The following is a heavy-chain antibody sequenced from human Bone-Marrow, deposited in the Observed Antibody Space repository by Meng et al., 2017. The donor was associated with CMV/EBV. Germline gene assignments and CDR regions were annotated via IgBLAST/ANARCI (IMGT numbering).Heavy chain of an antibody. V-gene: IGHV1-2*02. CDR2: INPNSGGT. CDR3: ARGVEYQLPEGDYYGMDV. J-gene: IGHJ6*01. Sequence: ASVKVSCKASGYTFTGYYMHWVRQAPGQGLEWMGWINPNSGGTNYAQKFQGRVTMTRDTSISTAYMELSRLRSDDTAVYYCARGVEYQLPEGDYYGMDVWGQGNTVTVSS. CDR1: GYTFTGYY. D-gene: IGHD2-2*01.